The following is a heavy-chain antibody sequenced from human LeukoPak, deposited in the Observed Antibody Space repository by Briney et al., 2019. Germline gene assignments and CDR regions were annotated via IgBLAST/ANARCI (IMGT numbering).Heavy chain of an antibody. Sequence: ASVKVSCQASGYTFTSYYMHWVRQAPGLGLEWMGIIRPIGDSTTYAQKFQGRVTMTRDMSTSTVYMELSSLRSEDTAVYYCARGPSSGWYNYYYMDVWGKGTTVTISS. D-gene: IGHD6-19*01. CDR2: IRPIGDST. V-gene: IGHV1-46*01. J-gene: IGHJ6*03. CDR1: GYTFTSYY. CDR3: ARGPSSGWYNYYYMDV.